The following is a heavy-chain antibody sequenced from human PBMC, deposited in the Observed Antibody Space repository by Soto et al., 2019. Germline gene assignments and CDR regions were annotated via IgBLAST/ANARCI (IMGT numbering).Heavy chain of an antibody. CDR2: MSYDGSNK. J-gene: IGHJ4*02. CDR3: AIDKSPYSSGWHNRHFDC. Sequence: QVQLVESGGGVVQPGRSLRLSCAASGFTFSSYAMHWVRQAPGKGLEWVAVMSYDGSNKYYADSVKGRFTIARDNSKNTLYLQMNSLRAEDTAVYYCAIDKSPYSSGWHNRHFDCCGQGTLGTVSS. V-gene: IGHV3-30-3*01. D-gene: IGHD6-19*01. CDR1: GFTFSSYA.